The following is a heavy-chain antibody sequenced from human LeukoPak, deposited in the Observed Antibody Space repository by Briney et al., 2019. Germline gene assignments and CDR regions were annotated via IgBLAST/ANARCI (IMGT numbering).Heavy chain of an antibody. CDR3: AKGPPCCAIFGVVIIHYFDY. CDR2: ISSSGSTI. D-gene: IGHD3-3*01. Sequence: GGSLRLSCAASGFTFSDYYMSWIRQAPGKGLEWVSYISSSGSTIYYADSVKGRFTISRDNSKNTLYLQMNSLRAEDTAVYYCAKGPPCCAIFGVVIIHYFDYWGQGTLVTVSS. CDR1: GFTFSDYY. V-gene: IGHV3-11*01. J-gene: IGHJ4*02.